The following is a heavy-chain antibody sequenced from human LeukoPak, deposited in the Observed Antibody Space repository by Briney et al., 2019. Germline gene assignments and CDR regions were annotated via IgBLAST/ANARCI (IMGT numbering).Heavy chain of an antibody. J-gene: IGHJ4*02. V-gene: IGHV1-69*04. CDR2: IIPILGIA. CDR1: GGTFSSYA. CDR3: ARDGGDYFDY. Sequence: ASVKVSCKASGGTFSSYAISWVRQAPGQGLEWMGRIIPILGIANYAQKFQGRVTITADKSTSTAYMELSSLRSDDTAVYYCARDGGDYFDYWGQGTLVTVSS. D-gene: IGHD3-16*01.